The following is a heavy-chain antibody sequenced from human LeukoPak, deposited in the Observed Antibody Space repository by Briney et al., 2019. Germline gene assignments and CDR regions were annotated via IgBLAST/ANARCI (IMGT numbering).Heavy chain of an antibody. Sequence: VKVSCKTSGGTFSSYAISWVRQAPGQGLEWMGGIIPIFGTANYAQKFQGRVTITADESTSTAYMELRSLRSDDTAVYYCARDDHYDSSGYNDYWGQGTLVTVSS. CDR1: GGTFSSYA. D-gene: IGHD3-22*01. CDR3: ARDDHYDSSGYNDY. CDR2: IIPIFGTA. V-gene: IGHV1-69*01. J-gene: IGHJ4*02.